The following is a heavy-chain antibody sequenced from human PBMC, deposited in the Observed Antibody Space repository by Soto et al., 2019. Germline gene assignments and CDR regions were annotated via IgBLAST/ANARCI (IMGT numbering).Heavy chain of an antibody. J-gene: IGHJ4*02. D-gene: IGHD2-15*01. Sequence: QVQLQESGPGLVKPSQTLSLTCTVSGGSISSGDYYWSWIRQPPGKGLEWIGYIYYSGSTYYNPSLKSRVTISVDTSXNXXXLXXSSVTAADTAVYYCASRGTTTYCSGGSCYARGFDYWGQGTLVTVSS. CDR2: IYYSGST. CDR3: ASRGTTTYCSGGSCYARGFDY. V-gene: IGHV4-30-4*01. CDR1: GGSISSGDYY.